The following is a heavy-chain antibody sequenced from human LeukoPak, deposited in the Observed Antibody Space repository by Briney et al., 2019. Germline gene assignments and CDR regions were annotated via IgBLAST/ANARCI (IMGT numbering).Heavy chain of an antibody. CDR1: GGTFSSYA. D-gene: IGHD3-3*01. Sequence: GASVKVSCKASGGTFSSYAISWVRQAPGQGLEWMGGIIPIFGTANYAQKFQGRVTITADESTSTAYMELSSLRSEDTAVYYCARDSDFWSGHRTTGKLYYYYGMDVWGLGTTVTVSS. CDR3: ARDSDFWSGHRTTGKLYYYYGMDV. J-gene: IGHJ6*02. CDR2: IIPIFGTA. V-gene: IGHV1-69*13.